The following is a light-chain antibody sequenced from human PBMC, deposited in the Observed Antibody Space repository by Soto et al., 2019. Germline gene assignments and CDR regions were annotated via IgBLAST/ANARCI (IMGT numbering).Light chain of an antibody. CDR1: XXXXXX. CDR2: DAS. CDR3: QQYNSYSYT. Sequence: DIQMTQSPSTLSASVGDRVTITCRASXXXXXXLAWYQQKPGKAPKLLIYDASSLESGVPSRFSGSGSGTEFTLTISSLQPDDFATYYCQQYNSYSYTFGQGTKLEIK. V-gene: IGKV1-5*01. J-gene: IGKJ2*01.